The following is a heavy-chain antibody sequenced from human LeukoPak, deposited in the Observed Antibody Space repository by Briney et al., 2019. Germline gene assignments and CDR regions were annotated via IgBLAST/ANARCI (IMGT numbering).Heavy chain of an antibody. CDR3: ARDKDDYGDYVRPALGAFDI. CDR2: IIPILGIA. D-gene: IGHD4-17*01. CDR1: GGTFSSYA. J-gene: IGHJ3*02. Sequence: SVKVSCKASGGTFSSYANSWVRQAPGQGLEWMGRIIPILGIANYAQKFQGRVTITADKSTSTAYMELSSLRSEDTAVYYCARDKDDYGDYVRPALGAFDIWGQGTMVTVSS. V-gene: IGHV1-69*04.